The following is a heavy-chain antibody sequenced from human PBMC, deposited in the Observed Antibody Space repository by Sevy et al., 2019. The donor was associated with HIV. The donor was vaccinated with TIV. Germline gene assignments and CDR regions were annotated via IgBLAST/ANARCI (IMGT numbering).Heavy chain of an antibody. D-gene: IGHD4-17*01. J-gene: IGHJ6*02. CDR2: ISGSDNII. V-gene: IGHV3-11*01. CDR3: ARDHVKDGDLGDYYYYAMDV. Sequence: GGSLRLSCAASGFTFSDYYMSWIRQAPGKGLEWLSYISGSDNIIYYADAARGRFTISRDNAKNSLYLKMNSLRAEDTAVYYCARDHVKDGDLGDYYYYAMDVWGQGTSVTVSS. CDR1: GFTFSDYY.